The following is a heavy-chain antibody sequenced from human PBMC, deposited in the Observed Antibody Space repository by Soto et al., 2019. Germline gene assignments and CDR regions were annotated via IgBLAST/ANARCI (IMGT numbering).Heavy chain of an antibody. Sequence: QVQLHESGPGLVKPSGTLSLTCAVSGGSISSSNWWSWVRQPPGKGLEWIGEIYHSGNTNYNPSLKSRVTMAVYKSRNQFSLKLSSVTAAATAVYYCARRWGEGRVDYWGQGTLVTVSS. CDR2: IYHSGNT. CDR1: GGSISSSNW. V-gene: IGHV4-4*02. J-gene: IGHJ4*02. CDR3: ARRWGEGRVDY. D-gene: IGHD3-10*01.